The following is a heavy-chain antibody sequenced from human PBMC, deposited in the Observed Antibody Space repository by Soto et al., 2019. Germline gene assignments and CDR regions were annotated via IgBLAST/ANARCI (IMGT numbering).Heavy chain of an antibody. J-gene: IGHJ5*02. CDR3: ARGRSYVHWFDP. CDR2: INHSGST. D-gene: IGHD1-26*01. V-gene: IGHV4-34*01. CDR1: GGSFSGYY. Sequence: SETLSLTCAVYGGSFSGYYWSWIRQPPGKGLEWIGEINHSGSTNYNPSLKSRVTISVDTSKNQFSLKLSSVTAADTAVYYCARGRSYVHWFDPWGQGTLVTVSS.